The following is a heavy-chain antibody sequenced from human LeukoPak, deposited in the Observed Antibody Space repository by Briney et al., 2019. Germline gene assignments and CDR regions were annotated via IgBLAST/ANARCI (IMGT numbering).Heavy chain of an antibody. Sequence: SETLSLTCAVYGGSFSGYYWSWIRQPPGRGLEWIGEINHSGSTNYNPPLKSRVTISVDTSKNQFSLKLSSVTAADTAVYYCARGGVGASRDYDYWGQGTLVTVSS. V-gene: IGHV4-34*01. D-gene: IGHD1-26*01. CDR1: GGSFSGYY. CDR3: ARGGVGASRDYDY. J-gene: IGHJ4*02. CDR2: INHSGST.